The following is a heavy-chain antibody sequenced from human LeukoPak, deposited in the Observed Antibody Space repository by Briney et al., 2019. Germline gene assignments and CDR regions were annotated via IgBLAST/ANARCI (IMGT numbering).Heavy chain of an antibody. CDR2: INWNGGST. CDR3: ARAKYYYDSSGYCD. Sequence: PGGSLRLSCAASGFTFDDYGMSWVRQAPGKGLEWVSGINWNGGSTGYADFVKGRFTISRDNAKNSLYLQMNSLRAEDTALYYCARAKYYYDSSGYCDWGQGTLVTVSS. D-gene: IGHD3-22*01. J-gene: IGHJ4*02. CDR1: GFTFDDYG. V-gene: IGHV3-20*04.